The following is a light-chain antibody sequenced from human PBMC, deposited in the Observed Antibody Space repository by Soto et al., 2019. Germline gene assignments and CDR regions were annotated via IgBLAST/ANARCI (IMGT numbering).Light chain of an antibody. CDR1: SSNIGSNT. CDR2: SNN. CDR3: AAWDDSLNGVV. V-gene: IGLV1-44*01. J-gene: IGLJ2*01. Sequence: QSVLTHPPSASGTPGHRVTISCAGSSSNIGSNTVNWYQQLPGTAPKLLIYSNNQRPSGVPDRFSGSKSGTSASLAISGLQSEDEADYYCAAWDDSLNGVVFGGGTKLTVL.